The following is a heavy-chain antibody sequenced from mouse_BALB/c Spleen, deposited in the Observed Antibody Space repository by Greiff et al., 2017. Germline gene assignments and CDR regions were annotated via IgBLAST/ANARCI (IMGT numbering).Heavy chain of an antibody. CDR3: ARKEKYGFDY. CDR1: GFTFSSFG. CDR2: ISSGSSTI. Sequence: DVKLVESGGGLVQPGGSRKLSCAASGFTFSSFGMHWVRQAPEKGLEWVAYISSGSSTIYYADTVKGRFTISRDNPKNTLFLQMTSLRSEDTAMYYCARKEKYGFDYWGQGTTLTVSS. D-gene: IGHD2-10*02. V-gene: IGHV5-17*02. J-gene: IGHJ2*01.